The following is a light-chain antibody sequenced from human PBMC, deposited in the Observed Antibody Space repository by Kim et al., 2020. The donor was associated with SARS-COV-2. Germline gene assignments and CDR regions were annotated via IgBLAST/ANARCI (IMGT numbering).Light chain of an antibody. J-gene: IGLJ3*02. Sequence: SYELTQPPSVSVAPGETARITCGGNKLPSKGVHWYQQKPGQAPVLVIYSDADRPSGIPERFSGSNSGNTATLTITRVEVGDEADYYCQGWDNRSDLGGFGGGTQLTV. CDR2: SDA. CDR3: QGWDNRSDLGG. V-gene: IGLV3-21*04. CDR1: KLPSKG.